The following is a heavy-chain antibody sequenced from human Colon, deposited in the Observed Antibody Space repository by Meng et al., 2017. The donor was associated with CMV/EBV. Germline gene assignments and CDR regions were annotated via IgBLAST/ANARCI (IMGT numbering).Heavy chain of an antibody. CDR3: ARDSSAVPAAIIDP. D-gene: IGHD2-2*01. CDR2: ISSSSSYI. Sequence: GESLKISCAGSGFTFSTYEFNWVRQAPGKGLEWVSSISSSSSYIYYADSVKGRFTISRDNAKNSLYLQMNSLRAEDTAVYYCARDSSAVPAAIIDPWGQGTLVTVSS. V-gene: IGHV3-21*01. CDR1: GFTFSTYE. J-gene: IGHJ5*02.